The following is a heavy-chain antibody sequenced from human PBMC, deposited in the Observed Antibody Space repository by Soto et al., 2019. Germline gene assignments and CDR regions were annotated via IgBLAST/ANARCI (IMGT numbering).Heavy chain of an antibody. CDR2: IVPLFGTP. CDR3: ATYGRQTSMALEA. Sequence: QVQVLQSGAEVKKPGSSVKVSCKTSGGTFKAFAFSWVRQAPGQGLEWLGGIVPLFGTPNYAGRFQGRLSITADESTTTLHRHLHSLHSGGTAVYYCATYGRQTSMALEAWGQGTTISVSS. D-gene: IGHD5-18*01. J-gene: IGHJ6*02. CDR1: GGTFKAFA. V-gene: IGHV1-69*01.